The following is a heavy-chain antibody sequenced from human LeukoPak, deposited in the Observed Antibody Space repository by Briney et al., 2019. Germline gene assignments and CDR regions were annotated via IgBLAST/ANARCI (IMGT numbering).Heavy chain of an antibody. CDR2: ISGGGGST. J-gene: IGHJ6*03. D-gene: IGHD6-13*01. CDR1: GFNFSSYG. CDR3: AKGAAAGILLSDYYYMDV. V-gene: IGHV3-23*01. Sequence: GRSLRLSCAASGFNFSSYGMHWVRQGPGKGLEWVSGISGGGGSTYYADSVKGRFTISRDNSKNTLYLQMISLRAEDTALYYCAKGAAAGILLSDYYYMDVWGKGTTVTVSS.